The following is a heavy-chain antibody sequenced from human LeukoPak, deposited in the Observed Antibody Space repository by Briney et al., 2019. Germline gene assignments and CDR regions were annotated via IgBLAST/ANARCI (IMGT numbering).Heavy chain of an antibody. CDR1: GYSFTSYW. D-gene: IGHD3-16*01. J-gene: IGHJ6*03. V-gene: IGHV5-51*01. Sequence: GESLKISCKGSGYSFTSYWIGWVRQMPGKGLEWMGIIYPGDSDTRYSPSFQGQVTISADKSISTAYLRWSSLKASDTAMYYCARRNYDYVWHYYYYYMDVWGKGTTVTVSS. CDR3: ARRNYDYVWHYYYYYMDV. CDR2: IYPGDSDT.